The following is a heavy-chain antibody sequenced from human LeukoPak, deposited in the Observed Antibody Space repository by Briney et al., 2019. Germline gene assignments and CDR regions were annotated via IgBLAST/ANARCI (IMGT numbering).Heavy chain of an antibody. D-gene: IGHD3-22*01. CDR1: AFSFNTYG. Sequence: GGSLRLSCATSAFSFNTYGMHWVRQAPGKGLQWVAFIRYNGNDQYYADSVKGRFTISRDNSKNTVFLQMNSLRIEDTAMYYCAKDGDDSVDYWGQGTLVTVSS. V-gene: IGHV3-30*02. J-gene: IGHJ4*02. CDR3: AKDGDDSVDY. CDR2: IRYNGNDQ.